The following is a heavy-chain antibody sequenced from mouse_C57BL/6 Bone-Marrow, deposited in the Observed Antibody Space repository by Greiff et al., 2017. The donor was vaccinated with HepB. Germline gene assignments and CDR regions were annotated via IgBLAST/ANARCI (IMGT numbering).Heavy chain of an antibody. D-gene: IGHD1-1*01. Sequence: DVMLVESGGDLVKPGGSLKLSCAASGFTFSSYGMSWVRQTPDKRLEWVATISSGGSYTYYPDSVKGRFTISRDNAKNTLYLQMSSLKSEDTAMYYCARQDYYYGSSFYYAMDYWGQGTSVTVSS. CDR2: ISSGGSYT. V-gene: IGHV5-6*02. J-gene: IGHJ4*01. CDR1: GFTFSSYG. CDR3: ARQDYYYGSSFYYAMDY.